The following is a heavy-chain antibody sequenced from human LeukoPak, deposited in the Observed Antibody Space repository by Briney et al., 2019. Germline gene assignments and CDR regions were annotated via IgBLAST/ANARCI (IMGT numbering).Heavy chain of an antibody. Sequence: ASVKVSCKASGYTFTGYYMHWVRQAPGQGLEWMGWINPHSGATNYAQQFQDRVTMTKDTFISTAYMELRRLRSDDTAVYYCARDGACSSTSCQSFDYWGQGTLVTVPS. J-gene: IGHJ4*02. CDR1: GYTFTGYY. CDR3: ARDGACSSTSCQSFDY. CDR2: INPHSGAT. D-gene: IGHD2-2*01. V-gene: IGHV1-2*02.